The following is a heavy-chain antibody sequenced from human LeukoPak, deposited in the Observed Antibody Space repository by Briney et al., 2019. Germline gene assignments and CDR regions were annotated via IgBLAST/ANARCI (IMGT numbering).Heavy chain of an antibody. D-gene: IGHD3-10*01. Sequence: PSQTLSLTCTVSGGSISSGDYYWSWIRQPPGKGLEWIGYIYYSGSTYYNPSLKSRVTISVDTSKNQFSLKLSSVTAADTAVYYCARVADYYGSGSYYNLPIYFDYWGQETLVTVSS. CDR2: IYYSGST. CDR1: GGSISSGDYY. CDR3: ARVADYYGSGSYYNLPIYFDY. J-gene: IGHJ4*02. V-gene: IGHV4-30-4*01.